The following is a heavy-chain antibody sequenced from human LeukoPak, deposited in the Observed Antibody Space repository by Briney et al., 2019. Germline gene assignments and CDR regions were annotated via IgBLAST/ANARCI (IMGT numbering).Heavy chain of an antibody. CDR2: IYENGGTT. CDR3: AKDFRIGYSAHFDY. CDR1: GFTFSSYA. Sequence: GGSLRLSCAASGFTFSSYAISWVRQAPEKGLEFVSGIYENGGTTYYADSVKGRFSISRDNSKNTLYLQMGSLRGEDTAVYYCAKDFRIGYSAHFDYWGQGALVTVSS. J-gene: IGHJ4*02. D-gene: IGHD2-21*01. V-gene: IGHV3-23*01.